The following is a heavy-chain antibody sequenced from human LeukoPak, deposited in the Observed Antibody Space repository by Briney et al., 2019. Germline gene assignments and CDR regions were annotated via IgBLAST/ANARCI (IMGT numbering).Heavy chain of an antibody. CDR2: IYPGDSDT. D-gene: IGHD6-13*01. V-gene: IGHV5-51*01. J-gene: IGHJ4*02. CDR1: GYSFTNYW. Sequence: GESLKISCKGSGYSFTNYWIGWVRQVPGKGLEWMGIIYPGDSDTRYSPSFQGQVTISVDKSISTAYLQWSSLKASDTAMYYCARPDVASAGRVFDYWGQGTLVTVSS. CDR3: ARPDVASAGRVFDY.